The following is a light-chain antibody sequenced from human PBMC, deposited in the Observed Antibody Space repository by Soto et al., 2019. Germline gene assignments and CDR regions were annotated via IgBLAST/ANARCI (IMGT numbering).Light chain of an antibody. CDR1: QAIRNF. CDR3: QKYSSVPV. Sequence: DIQMTNSPTSLSESVEERSTTTCRPVQAIRNFVAWYQQKPGKAPKLLIYAASTLQSGVPSRFSGSGSGTDFTLTINSLQPEDVATYSCQKYSSVPVFGPGTKVEIK. V-gene: IGKV1-27*01. J-gene: IGKJ3*01. CDR2: AAS.